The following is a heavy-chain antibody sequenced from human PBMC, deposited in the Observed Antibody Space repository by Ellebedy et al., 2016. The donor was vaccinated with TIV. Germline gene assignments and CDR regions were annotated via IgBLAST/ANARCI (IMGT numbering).Heavy chain of an antibody. D-gene: IGHD3-10*01. CDR2: INTDGSST. CDR1: GFTFSSYW. CDR3: TRGHREHSGSLDY. Sequence: GESLKISCAASGFTFSSYWMHWVRQAPGKGLVWVSRINTDGSSTSYADSVKGRFTISRDNAKNTLYLQMNTLRADDTAIYFCTRGHREHSGSLDYWGQGTLVTVSS. V-gene: IGHV3-74*01. J-gene: IGHJ4*02.